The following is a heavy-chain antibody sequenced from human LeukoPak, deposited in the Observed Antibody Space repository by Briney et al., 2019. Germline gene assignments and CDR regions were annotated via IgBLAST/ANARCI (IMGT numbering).Heavy chain of an antibody. CDR3: ARHGYTASHYFLDF. CDR1: SGSINSYY. Sequence: SETLSVTCTVTSGSINSYYWGWVRQPAGRGLEWIGRIYTTGKTDYNPSLKSRLTMSVDTSKRQFSLNLTSVTAADTAIYFCARHGYTASHYFLDFWSQGTLVTVSS. J-gene: IGHJ4*02. V-gene: IGHV4-4*07. CDR2: IYTTGKT. D-gene: IGHD3-16*01.